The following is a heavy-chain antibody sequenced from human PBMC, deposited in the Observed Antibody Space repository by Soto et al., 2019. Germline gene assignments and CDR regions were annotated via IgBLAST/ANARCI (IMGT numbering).Heavy chain of an antibody. V-gene: IGHV4-59*08. CDR1: GGSISSYY. CDR2: VHNSGST. Sequence: SETLSLTCTVSGGSISSYYWTWIRQPPGKGLEWIGYVHNSGSTNYNPSLKSRITISVDTSKNQFSLKLSSVTAADTALYYCARRYHYYYGMDVWGQGTTVTVSS. CDR3: ARRYHYYYGMDV. J-gene: IGHJ6*02.